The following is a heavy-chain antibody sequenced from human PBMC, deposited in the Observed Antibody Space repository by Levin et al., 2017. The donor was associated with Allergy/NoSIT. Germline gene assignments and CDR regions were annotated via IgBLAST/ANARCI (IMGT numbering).Heavy chain of an antibody. D-gene: IGHD3-22*01. CDR2: IKRDGSEK. CDR1: GFTFSNFW. J-gene: IGHJ4*02. V-gene: IGHV3-7*01. CDR3: ARTGDPYDSSGYVDY. Sequence: GASVKVSCAASGFTFSNFWMSWVRQAPGKGLEWVANIKRDGSEKYYVDSVRGRFTISRDNDENSLYLQMNSLRSEDTAVYYCARTGDPYDSSGYVDYWGQGNLVTVSS.